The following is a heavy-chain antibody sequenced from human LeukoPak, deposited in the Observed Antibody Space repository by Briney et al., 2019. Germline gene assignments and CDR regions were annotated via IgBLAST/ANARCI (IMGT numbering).Heavy chain of an antibody. J-gene: IGHJ3*02. V-gene: IGHV1-2*02. CDR2: INPNSGGT. CDR1: GYTFTGYY. CDR3: ARFGLGKHIEVAGIPFDI. Sequence: ASVKVSCKASGYTFTGYYMHWVRQAPGQGLEWMGWINPNSGGTNYAQKFQGRVTMTRDKSIRTAYMELSSLRSDDTALYYCARFGLGKHIEVAGIPFDIWGQGTMVTVSS. D-gene: IGHD6-19*01.